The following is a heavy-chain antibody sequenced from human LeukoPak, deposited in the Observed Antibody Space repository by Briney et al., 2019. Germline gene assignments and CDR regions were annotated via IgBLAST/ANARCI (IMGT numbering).Heavy chain of an antibody. V-gene: IGHV3-30*03. Sequence: PGGSLRLSCAASGFTFSSYGMHWVRQAPGKGLEWVAVISYDGSNKYYADSVKGRFTISRDNSKNTLYLQMNSLRAEDTAVYYCARDSTTGDRNAFDIWGQGTMVTVSS. CDR1: GFTFSSYG. J-gene: IGHJ3*02. CDR2: ISYDGSNK. CDR3: ARDSTTGDRNAFDI. D-gene: IGHD7-27*01.